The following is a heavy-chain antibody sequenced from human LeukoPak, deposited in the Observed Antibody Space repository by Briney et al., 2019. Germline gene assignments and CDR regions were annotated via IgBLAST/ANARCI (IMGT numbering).Heavy chain of an antibody. D-gene: IGHD3-22*01. V-gene: IGHV3-73*01. CDR2: VRNKAYNYAT. Sequence: GGSLRLSCAASGFTFSGFSMHWVRQASGKGLEWVGRVRNKAYNYATAYGASVKGRFTISRDDSKNTAYLQMNSLNTEDTAVYYCTTDSSGYSRFDSWGQGTLVTVSS. CDR3: TTDSSGYSRFDS. J-gene: IGHJ4*02. CDR1: GFTFSGFS.